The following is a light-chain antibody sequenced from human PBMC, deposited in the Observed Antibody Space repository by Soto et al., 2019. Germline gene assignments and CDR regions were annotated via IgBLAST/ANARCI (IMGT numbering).Light chain of an antibody. CDR2: DAS. J-gene: IGKJ1*01. Sequence: IVLTQSRATMSLSTGERATLSCRASQSVSSYLAWYQQKPGQAPRLLIYDASNRATGIPARFSGSGSGTDFTLTISDVQPEDFALYYCHQRQSWPRTFGQGTKVDIK. V-gene: IGKV3-11*01. CDR1: QSVSSY. CDR3: HQRQSWPRT.